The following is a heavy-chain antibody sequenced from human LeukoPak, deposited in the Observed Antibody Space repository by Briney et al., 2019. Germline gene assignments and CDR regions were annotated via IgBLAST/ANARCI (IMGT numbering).Heavy chain of an antibody. Sequence: GGSLRLSCAASGFTFSSYAMSWVRQAPGKGLEWVSAISGSGGSTYYADSVKGRFTISRDNSKNTLYLQMNSLRAEDTAVYYCAKGPNMFSLPAAIVSHFDYWGQGTLVTVSS. CDR1: GFTFSSYA. CDR2: ISGSGGST. D-gene: IGHD2-2*02. V-gene: IGHV3-23*01. J-gene: IGHJ4*02. CDR3: AKGPNMFSLPAAIVSHFDY.